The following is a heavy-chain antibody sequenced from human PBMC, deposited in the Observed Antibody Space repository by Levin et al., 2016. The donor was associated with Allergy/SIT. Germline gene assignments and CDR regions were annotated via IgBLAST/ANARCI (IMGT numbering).Heavy chain of an antibody. D-gene: IGHD2-15*01. CDR2: IYYTGSA. CDR1: GDSIGGYY. V-gene: IGHV4-59*01. Sequence: SETLSLTCTVSGDSIGGYYWSWIRQPPGKGLEWIGYIYYTGSANYNPSLNTRVTLSIDTSKNQVSLKLSSVTAADTAVYYCASAIVVAEDCFDSWGQGTLVTVSS. CDR3: ASAIVVAEDCFDS. J-gene: IGHJ4*02.